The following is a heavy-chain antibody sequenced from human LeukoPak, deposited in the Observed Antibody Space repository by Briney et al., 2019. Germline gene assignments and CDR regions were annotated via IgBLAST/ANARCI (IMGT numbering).Heavy chain of an antibody. CDR3: TTPAAGPRAEYSLH. V-gene: IGHV3-21*01. CDR1: GFTFSSYS. J-gene: IGHJ1*01. D-gene: IGHD6-13*01. Sequence: GGSLRLSCAASGFTFSSYSMNWVRQAPGKGLEWVSSISDNSVYIYSADSLEGRFATSRDNAKNSLYLQMNSLRAEDTAVYYCTTPAAGPRAEYSLHWGQGTLVTVSS. CDR2: ISDNSVYI.